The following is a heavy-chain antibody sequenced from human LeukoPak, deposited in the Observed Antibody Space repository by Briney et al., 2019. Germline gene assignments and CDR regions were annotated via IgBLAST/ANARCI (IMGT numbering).Heavy chain of an antibody. CDR3: AKKGGSDWPPRAFDH. J-gene: IGHJ4*02. V-gene: IGHV3-30*04. Sequence: GGSLRLSCAASGFTFSSYAMHWVRQAPGKGLEWVAVISYDGSNKYYADSVKGRFTISRDNSKNTLYLQMNSLRAEDTAVYYCAKKGGSDWPPRAFDHWGQGTLVTVSS. D-gene: IGHD6-19*01. CDR2: ISYDGSNK. CDR1: GFTFSSYA.